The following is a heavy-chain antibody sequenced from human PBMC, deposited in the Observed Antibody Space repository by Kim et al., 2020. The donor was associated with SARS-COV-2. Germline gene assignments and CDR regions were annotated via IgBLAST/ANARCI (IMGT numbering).Heavy chain of an antibody. Sequence: VGSLRLSCAASGFTVSSNYMSWVRQAPGKGLEWVSVIYSGGSTYYADSVKGRFTISRDNSKNTLYLQMNSLRAEDTAVYYCARSGEDYYYYGMDVWGQGTTVTVSS. CDR1: GFTVSSNY. V-gene: IGHV3-53*01. J-gene: IGHJ6*02. CDR3: ARSGEDYYYYGMDV. D-gene: IGHD2-15*01. CDR2: IYSGGST.